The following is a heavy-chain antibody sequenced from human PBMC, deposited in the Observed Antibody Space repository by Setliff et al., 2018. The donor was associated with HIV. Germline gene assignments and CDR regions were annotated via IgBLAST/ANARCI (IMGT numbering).Heavy chain of an antibody. Sequence: SETLSLTCTASGGSISDYYWSWIRQPPGKGLEWIGYIDYSGSTKYDPSLKSRVTMSIDTSKNQLSLQLHSVTPEDTAVYYCARSITTAGTVFDHWGQGTLVTVSS. V-gene: IGHV4-59*01. CDR1: GGSISDYY. D-gene: IGHD6-13*01. CDR3: ARSITTAGTVFDH. J-gene: IGHJ4*02. CDR2: IDYSGST.